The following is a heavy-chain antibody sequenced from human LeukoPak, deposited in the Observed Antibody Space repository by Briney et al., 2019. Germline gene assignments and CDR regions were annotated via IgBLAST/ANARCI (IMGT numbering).Heavy chain of an antibody. D-gene: IGHD6-19*01. Sequence: ASVKVSCKASGYTFTGYYMHWVRQAPGQGLEWMGWTNPNSGGTNYAQKFQGRVTMTRDTSISTAYMELSRLRSDDTAVYYCARDQGSGWLNWFDPWGQGTLVTVSS. J-gene: IGHJ5*02. CDR2: TNPNSGGT. V-gene: IGHV1-2*02. CDR1: GYTFTGYY. CDR3: ARDQGSGWLNWFDP.